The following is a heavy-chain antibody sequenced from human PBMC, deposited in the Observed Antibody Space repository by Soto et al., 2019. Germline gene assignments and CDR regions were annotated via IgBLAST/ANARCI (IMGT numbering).Heavy chain of an antibody. CDR2: IYHSGST. CDR3: ASYDFWSGYFDY. CDR1: GGSISSGGYS. D-gene: IGHD3-3*01. V-gene: IGHV4-30-2*01. Sequence: SETLSLTCAVSGGSISSGGYSWSWIRQPPGKGLEWIGYIYHSGSTYYNPSLKSRVTISVDRSKNQFSLKLSSVTAADTAVYYCASYDFWSGYFDYWGKGTLVPVSS. J-gene: IGHJ4*02.